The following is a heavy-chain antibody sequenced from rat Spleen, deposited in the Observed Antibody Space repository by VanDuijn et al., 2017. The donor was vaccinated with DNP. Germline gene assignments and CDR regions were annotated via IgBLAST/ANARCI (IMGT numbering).Heavy chain of an antibody. J-gene: IGHJ4*01. CDR3: TRESWGYVMDA. CDR2: IWGHGNT. CDR1: GFSLTNYG. Sequence: QVQLRESGPVLVQASETLSLTCTVSGFSLTNYGVIWVRQSPGKGLEWLGIIWGHGNTDYNSALKSRLNINRDTSKSQVFLKKNSLQSDDTATYYCTRESWGYVMDAWGQGASVTVSS. D-gene: IGHD5-1*01. V-gene: IGHV2S75*01.